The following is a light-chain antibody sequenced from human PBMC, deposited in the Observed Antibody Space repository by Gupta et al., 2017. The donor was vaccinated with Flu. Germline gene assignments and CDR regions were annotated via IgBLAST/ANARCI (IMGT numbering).Light chain of an antibody. CDR1: QSVSNY. Sequence: ATLFVSPGERATLSCGASQSVSNYLAWYQQQPGHAPRLLIYAASTLATGIPARFSGSGYGADFTLTISSLQSEAFAVYYCQQYKNWPSYTFGHGTKLEIK. CDR2: AAS. CDR3: QQYKNWPSYT. V-gene: IGKV3-15*01. J-gene: IGKJ2*01.